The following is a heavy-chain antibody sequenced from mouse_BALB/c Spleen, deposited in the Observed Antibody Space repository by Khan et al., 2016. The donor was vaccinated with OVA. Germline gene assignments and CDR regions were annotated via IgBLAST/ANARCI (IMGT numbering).Heavy chain of an antibody. J-gene: IGHJ3*01. V-gene: IGHV5-9-3*01. CDR2: ISSDGDYT. CDR1: GFTFSTFA. Sequence: EVELVESGGGLVKPGGSLKLSCAVSGFTFSTFAMSWGRQTPEKRLEWVATISSDGDYTFYPDIVTGRFTISRDNAKNTLYLQMSSLRSEDTAMYYCARSPYGNFAYWGQGTLVTVSA. CDR3: ARSPYGNFAY. D-gene: IGHD2-1*01.